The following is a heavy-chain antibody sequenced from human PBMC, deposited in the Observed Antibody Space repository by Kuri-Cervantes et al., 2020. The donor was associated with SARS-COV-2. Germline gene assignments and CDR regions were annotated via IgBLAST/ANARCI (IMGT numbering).Heavy chain of an antibody. D-gene: IGHD3-3*01. V-gene: IGHV4-39*01. CDR2: IYSSGST. J-gene: IGHJ4*02. CDR1: NGSIRSSSYY. Sequence: SETLSLTCSVSNGSIRSSSYYWGWIRQPPGKGLEWIGSIYSSGSTYYNPSLKSRVTISVDTSKNQFSLKLTSVTAADTAVYFCVGIWSNYRFDYWGQGTLVTVSS. CDR3: VGIWSNYRFDY.